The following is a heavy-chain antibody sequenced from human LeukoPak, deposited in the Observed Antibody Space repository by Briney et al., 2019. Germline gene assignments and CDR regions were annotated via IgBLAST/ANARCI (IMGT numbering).Heavy chain of an antibody. CDR1: GYTFTSYG. CDR3: ARDSTGTTHWFDP. D-gene: IGHD1-1*01. Sequence: APVKVSCKASGYTFTSYGISWVRQAPGQGLKWMGWISAYNGNTNYAQKLQGRITMTTDTSTSTAYMELRSLRSDDTAVYYCARDSTGTTHWFDPWGQGTLVTVSS. CDR2: ISAYNGNT. V-gene: IGHV1-18*01. J-gene: IGHJ5*02.